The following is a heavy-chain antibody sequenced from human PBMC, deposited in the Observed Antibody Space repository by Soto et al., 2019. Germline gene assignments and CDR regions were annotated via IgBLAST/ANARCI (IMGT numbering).Heavy chain of an antibody. V-gene: IGHV4-39*01. Sequence: SETLSLTCTVSGGSISSSSYYWGWIRQPPGKGLEWIGSIYYSGSTYYNPSLKSRVTISVDTSKNQFSPKLSSVTAADTAVYYCARICVDCSGGSCYSGYYYGMDVWGQGTTVTVSS. D-gene: IGHD2-15*01. CDR1: GGSISSSSYY. J-gene: IGHJ6*02. CDR2: IYYSGST. CDR3: ARICVDCSGGSCYSGYYYGMDV.